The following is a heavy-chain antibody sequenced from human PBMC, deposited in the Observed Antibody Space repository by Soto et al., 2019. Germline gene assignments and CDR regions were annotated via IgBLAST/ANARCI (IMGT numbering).Heavy chain of an antibody. Sequence: QVQLVQSGAEVKKPGSSVKVSCKASGGTFSSYAISWVRQAPGQGLEWMGGIIPIFGTANYAQKFQGRVTITADESTRTAYMELSSLRSEDTAVYYCATDAFDNWYYGPLGDYYYYGMDVWCQGTTVTVSS. D-gene: IGHD1-7*01. CDR1: GGTFSSYA. CDR2: IIPIFGTA. V-gene: IGHV1-69*01. CDR3: ATDAFDNWYYGPLGDYYYYGMDV. J-gene: IGHJ6*02.